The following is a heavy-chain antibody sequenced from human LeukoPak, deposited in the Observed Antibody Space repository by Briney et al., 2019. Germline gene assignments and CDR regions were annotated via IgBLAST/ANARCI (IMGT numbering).Heavy chain of an antibody. CDR3: ACRITMVRGVQAPDDAFDI. CDR2: IIPILGIA. V-gene: IGHV1-69*02. D-gene: IGHD3-10*01. Sequence: SVKVSCKASGGTFSSYTISWVRQAPGQGLEWMGRIIPILGIANYAQKFQGRVTITADKSTSTAYMELSSLKASDTAMYYCACRITMVRGVQAPDDAFDIWGQGTMVTVSS. J-gene: IGHJ3*02. CDR1: GGTFSSYT.